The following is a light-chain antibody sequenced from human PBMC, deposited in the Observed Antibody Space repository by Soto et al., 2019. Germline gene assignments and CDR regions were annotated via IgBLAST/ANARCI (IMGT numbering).Light chain of an antibody. CDR1: SSNIGSNT. Sequence: QSVLTQPPSASGTPGQRVTISCSGTSSNIGSNTVNWYQQLPGRDPKLLIYSNNKRPSGVPDRFSGSKSGTSASLAISGLQSEDEADYYCAAWEDSLNGVVFGGGTKVTVL. CDR2: SNN. V-gene: IGLV1-44*01. CDR3: AAWEDSLNGVV. J-gene: IGLJ2*01.